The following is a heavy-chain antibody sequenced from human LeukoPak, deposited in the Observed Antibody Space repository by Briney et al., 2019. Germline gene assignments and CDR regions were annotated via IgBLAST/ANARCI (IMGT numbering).Heavy chain of an antibody. V-gene: IGHV3-30*18. Sequence: PGGSLRLSCAASGFTFRNYGMHWVRQAPGKGLDWVAVMSYDGSNKYYADSVKGRFTISRDNSKNTLYLQMNSLRAEDTAVYYCAKVRYFGPSAFDIWGQGTMVTVSS. CDR3: AKVRYFGPSAFDI. J-gene: IGHJ3*02. CDR1: GFTFRNYG. D-gene: IGHD3-9*01. CDR2: MSYDGSNK.